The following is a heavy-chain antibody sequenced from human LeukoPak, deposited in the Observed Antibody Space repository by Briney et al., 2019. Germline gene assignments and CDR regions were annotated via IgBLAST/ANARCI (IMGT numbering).Heavy chain of an antibody. CDR1: GGPISSGIYY. V-gene: IGHV4-30-4*01. CDR2: IYNSGTT. Sequence: SQTLSLTCSVSGGPISSGIYYGSWLRQPPGKGLEWIGYIYNSGTTHYQSSLESRVSISIDTSKNQFFLTLTSVTAADTAVYFCARHSGYERDWGQGILVTVAS. J-gene: IGHJ4*02. CDR3: ARHSGYERD. D-gene: IGHD5-12*01.